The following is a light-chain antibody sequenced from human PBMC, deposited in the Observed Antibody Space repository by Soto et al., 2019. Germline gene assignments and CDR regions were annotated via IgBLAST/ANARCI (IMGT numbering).Light chain of an antibody. CDR2: GNR. CDR1: SSNIGSGYD. CDR3: SSYTSSSTLV. Sequence: QSVLTQPPSVSGTPGQSVTISCTGSSSNIGSGYDVQWYQQLPGTAPKLLIFGNRNRTSGVPDRFSGSRSGASASLAITGLQADDEADYYCSSYTSSSTLVFGGGTKVTVL. J-gene: IGLJ2*01. V-gene: IGLV1-40*01.